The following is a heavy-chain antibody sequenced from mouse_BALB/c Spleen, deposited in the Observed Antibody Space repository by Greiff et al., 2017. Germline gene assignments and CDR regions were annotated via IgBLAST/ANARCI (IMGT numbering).Heavy chain of an antibody. CDR3: AREGLGLFAY. CDR2: ISSGGSYT. D-gene: IGHD4-1*01. Sequence: EVHLVESGGGLVKPGGSLKLSCAASGFTFSSYAMSWVRQSPEKRLEWVAEISSGGSYTYYPDTVTGRFTISRDNAKNTLYLEMSSLRSEDTAMYYCAREGLGLFAYWGQGTLVTVSA. CDR1: GFTFSSYA. J-gene: IGHJ3*01. V-gene: IGHV5-9-4*01.